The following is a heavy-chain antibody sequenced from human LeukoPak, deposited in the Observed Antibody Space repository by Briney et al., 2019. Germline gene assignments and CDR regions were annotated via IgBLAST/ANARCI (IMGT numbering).Heavy chain of an antibody. CDR1: GESFSGYY. CDR2: INHSGST. CDR3: ARGLHYYDSSGSFDY. V-gene: IGHV4-34*01. Sequence: PSETLSLTCAVYGESFSGYYWSWIRQPPGKGLEWIGEINHSGSTNYNPSLKSRVTISVDTSKNQFSLKLSSVTAADTAVYYCARGLHYYDSSGSFDYWGQGTLVTVSS. D-gene: IGHD3-22*01. J-gene: IGHJ4*02.